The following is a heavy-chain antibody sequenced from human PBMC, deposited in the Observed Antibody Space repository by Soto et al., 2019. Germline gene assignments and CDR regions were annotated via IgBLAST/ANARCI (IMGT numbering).Heavy chain of an antibody. V-gene: IGHV3-30*18. J-gene: IGHJ4*02. CDR1: GFTFSSYG. CDR2: ISYDGSNK. Sequence: ESGGGVVQPGRSLRLSCAASGFTFSSYGMHWVRQAPGKGLEWVAVISYDGSNKYYADSVKGRFTISRDNSKNTLYLQMNSLRAEDTAVYYCAKVEGKLELLSMELIFWGQGTLVTVSS. D-gene: IGHD1-7*01. CDR3: AKVEGKLELLSMELIF.